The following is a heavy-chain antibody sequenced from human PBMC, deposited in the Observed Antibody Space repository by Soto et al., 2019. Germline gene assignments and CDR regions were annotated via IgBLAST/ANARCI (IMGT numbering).Heavy chain of an antibody. J-gene: IGHJ4*02. CDR3: AAELFGDTMVRGNFDY. CDR2: IVVGSGNT. Sequence: SVKVSCKASGFTFTSSAVQWVRQARGQRLEWIGWIVVGSGNTNYAQKFQERVTITRDMSTSTAYMELSSLRSEDTAVYYCAAELFGDTMVRGNFDYWGQGTLVTAPQ. V-gene: IGHV1-58*01. D-gene: IGHD3-10*01. CDR1: GFTFTSSA.